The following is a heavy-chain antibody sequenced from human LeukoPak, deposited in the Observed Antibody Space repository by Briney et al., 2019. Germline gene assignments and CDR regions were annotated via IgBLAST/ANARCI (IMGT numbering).Heavy chain of an antibody. CDR2: IKQDGSEK. J-gene: IGHJ4*02. D-gene: IGHD3-10*01. V-gene: IGHV3-7*01. CDR1: GFTFRSHW. Sequence: AGGSLRLSCAASGFTFRSHWMSWVRQAPGKGLEWVAYIKQDGSEKYYGDSVKGRFTISRDNAQDSRFLQVESLTGDETALYYCARALNHYGIPAYLPSAYWGQGTLVTVSS. CDR3: ARALNHYGIPAYLPSAY.